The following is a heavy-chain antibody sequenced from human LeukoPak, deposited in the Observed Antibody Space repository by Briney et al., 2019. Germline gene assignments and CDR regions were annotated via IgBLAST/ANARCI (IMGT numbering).Heavy chain of an antibody. CDR2: ISAYNGNT. Sequence: ASVKVSCKASGYTFTSYGISWVRQAPGQGLEWMGWISAYNGNTNYAQKLQGRVTMTTDTSTSTAYMELRSLRSDDTAVYYCARDTEVVVAAGGWFDPWGQGTLVTVSS. V-gene: IGHV1-18*01. J-gene: IGHJ5*02. CDR1: GYTFTSYG. CDR3: ARDTEVVVAAGGWFDP. D-gene: IGHD2-15*01.